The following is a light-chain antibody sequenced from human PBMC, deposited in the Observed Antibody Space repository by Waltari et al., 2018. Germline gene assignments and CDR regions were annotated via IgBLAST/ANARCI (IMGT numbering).Light chain of an antibody. V-gene: IGLV2-14*03. CDR3: CSFTARGTWI. CDR2: DVN. Sequence: QSALTQPGSVSGSPGQSITISCTGTSSDVGAYGYVSWYQQQPDKAPKLLIFDVNNRALGVSNRFSGSKSGNTASLTISGLQAEDESDYYCCSFTARGTWIFGGGTRLTVV. CDR1: SSDVGAYGY. J-gene: IGLJ2*01.